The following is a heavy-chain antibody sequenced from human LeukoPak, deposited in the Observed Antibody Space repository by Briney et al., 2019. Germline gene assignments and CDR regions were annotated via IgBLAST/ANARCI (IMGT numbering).Heavy chain of an antibody. D-gene: IGHD6-19*01. CDR3: ARLPGQYSSGWYQYYFDY. Sequence: GESLKISCKGSGYSFTSYWIGWVRQMPGKGLEWMGIIYPGDSDTRYSPSFQGQVTISADKSISTAYLQWSSLKASDTAMYYCARLPGQYSSGWYQYYFDYWGQGTLVTVSS. CDR1: GYSFTSYW. CDR2: IYPGDSDT. V-gene: IGHV5-51*01. J-gene: IGHJ4*02.